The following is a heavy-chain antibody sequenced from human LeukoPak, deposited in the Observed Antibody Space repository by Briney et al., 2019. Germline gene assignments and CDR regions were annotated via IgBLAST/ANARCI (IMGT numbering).Heavy chain of an antibody. CDR1: GDSVSSNSAA. V-gene: IGHV6-1*01. Sequence: SQTLSLTCAISGDSVSSNSAAWNWIRQSPSRGLERLGRTYYRSKWYNDYSVSVKSRITINPDTSKNQFSLQLNSVTPEDTAVYYCAREAITYSSSSYFDYWGQGTLVTVSS. CDR2: TYYRSKWYN. CDR3: AREAITYSSSSYFDY. D-gene: IGHD6-6*01. J-gene: IGHJ4*02.